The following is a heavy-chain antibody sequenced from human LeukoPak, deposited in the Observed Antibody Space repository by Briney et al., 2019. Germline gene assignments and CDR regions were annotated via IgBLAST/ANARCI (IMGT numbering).Heavy chain of an antibody. Sequence: GGSLRLSCAASGFTFSGSAMHWVRQASGKGLEWVGRIRSKANSYATAYAASVKGRFTISRDDSKNTAYLQMNSLKTEDTAVYYCTRLPPTYCSSTSCYRGFDYWGQGTLVTVSS. CDR3: TRLPPTYCSSTSCYRGFDY. CDR1: GFTFSGSA. D-gene: IGHD2-2*02. CDR2: IRSKANSYAT. V-gene: IGHV3-73*01. J-gene: IGHJ4*02.